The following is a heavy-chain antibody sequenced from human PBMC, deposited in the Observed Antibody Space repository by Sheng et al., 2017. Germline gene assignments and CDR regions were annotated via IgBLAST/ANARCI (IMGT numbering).Heavy chain of an antibody. CDR3: ARGLVAGTSVYYLDL. CDR2: IIPILDIK. D-gene: IGHD6-19*01. CDR1: GGTFTSYT. Sequence: QVQLVQSGAEVKKPGSSVKVSCKASGGTFTSYTFTWVRQAPGQGLEWMGRIIPILDIKVYARKFQGRVTITADRSTSTAYMELSSLRYEDTAVYYCARGLVAGTSVYYLDLWGKGTTVTVAS. V-gene: IGHV1-69*02. J-gene: IGHJ6*03.